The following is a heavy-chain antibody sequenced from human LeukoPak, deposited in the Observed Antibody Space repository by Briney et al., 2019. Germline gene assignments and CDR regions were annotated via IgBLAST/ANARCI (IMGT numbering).Heavy chain of an antibody. Sequence: GRSLRLSCAAAGFTFSRYAMHWGRQAPGKGLEWVAFTPFDGDLKYYADSVKGRFTISRDNTKNSLYLQMNSLRAEDTAVFYCARDQYDTWSRRGNFDSWGQGTLVTVSS. D-gene: IGHD3-3*01. CDR2: TPFDGDLK. CDR3: ARDQYDTWSRRGNFDS. CDR1: GFTFSRYA. V-gene: IGHV3-30-3*01. J-gene: IGHJ4*02.